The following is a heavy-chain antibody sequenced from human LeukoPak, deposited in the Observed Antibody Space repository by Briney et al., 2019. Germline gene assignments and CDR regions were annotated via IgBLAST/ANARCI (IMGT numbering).Heavy chain of an antibody. CDR1: GFTFSSYA. J-gene: IGHJ6*02. Sequence: GGSLRLSCAASGFTFSSYAMRWVRQAPGKGLEWVSAISGSGGSTYYADSVKGRFTISRDNSKNTLYLQMNSLGAEDTAVYYCAKDKAIIVPAADDYYGMDVWGQGTTVTVSS. V-gene: IGHV3-23*01. D-gene: IGHD2-2*01. CDR2: ISGSGGST. CDR3: AKDKAIIVPAADDYYGMDV.